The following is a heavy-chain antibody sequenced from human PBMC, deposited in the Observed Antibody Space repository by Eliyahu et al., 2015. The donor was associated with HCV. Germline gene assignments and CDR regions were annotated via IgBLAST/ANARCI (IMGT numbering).Heavy chain of an antibody. CDR2: IRTSSDYI. CDR3: ATDPSTHCSGGSCYENYFDN. Sequence: MNWVRQAPGRGLEWVASIRTSSDYIYYADSIKGRFNISRDNAKNSLFLQMNSLRAEDTAVYYCATDPSTHCSGGSCYENYFDNWGQGTLVTVSS. D-gene: IGHD2-15*01. J-gene: IGHJ4*02. V-gene: IGHV3-21*01.